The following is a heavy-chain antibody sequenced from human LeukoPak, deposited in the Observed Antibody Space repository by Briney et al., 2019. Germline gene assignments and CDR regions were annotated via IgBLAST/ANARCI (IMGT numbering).Heavy chain of an antibody. D-gene: IGHD5-24*01. Sequence: EPGRSLRLSCTASGFTVGDYAMSWVRQAPGKGLEWVGFIRSKAYGGTTEYAASVKGRFTISRDDSKSIAYLQMNSLKTEDTAVYYCTRDEPVEMATIEGGLGPAGSYWGQGTLVTVSS. CDR3: TRDEPVEMATIEGGLGPAGSY. V-gene: IGHV3-49*04. J-gene: IGHJ4*02. CDR2: IRSKAYGGTT. CDR1: GFTVGDYA.